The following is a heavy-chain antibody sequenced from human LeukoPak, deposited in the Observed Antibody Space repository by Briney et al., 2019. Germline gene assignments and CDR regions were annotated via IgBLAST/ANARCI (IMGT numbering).Heavy chain of an antibody. CDR2: INPNSGGT. CDR1: GYTFTGYY. CDR3: ARDAYYYDSSGYYPADY. Sequence: GASVKVSCKASGYTFTGYYMHWVRQAPGQGLEWMGWINPNSGGTNYAQKFQGRVTMTRDTSISTAYMELSRLRSDGTAVYYCARDAYYYDSSGYYPADYWGQGTLVTVSS. D-gene: IGHD3-22*01. J-gene: IGHJ4*02. V-gene: IGHV1-2*02.